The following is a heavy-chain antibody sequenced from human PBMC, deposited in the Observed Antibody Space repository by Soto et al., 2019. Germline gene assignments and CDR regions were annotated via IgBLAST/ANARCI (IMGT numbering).Heavy chain of an antibody. Sequence: EVELVETGGGLIQPGGSLRLSCAASGFTVSSNYMSWVRQAPGKGLEWVAVIYSGGSRYYADSVKGRFTISRDNSKNTLYLQRNSLRAEDTAVYYCARDDYGLDAFDIWGQGTMVTVSS. CDR2: IYSGGSR. CDR3: ARDDYGLDAFDI. J-gene: IGHJ3*02. D-gene: IGHD3-10*01. V-gene: IGHV3-53*02. CDR1: GFTVSSNY.